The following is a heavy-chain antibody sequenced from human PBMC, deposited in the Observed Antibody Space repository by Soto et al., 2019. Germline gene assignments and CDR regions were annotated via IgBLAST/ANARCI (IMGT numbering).Heavy chain of an antibody. Sequence: QVQLVQSGAEEKKPGASVKVSCKASGYTFTSYAMHWVRQAPGQRLEWMGWINAGNGNTKYSQKLQGRVTITRDTSASTAYMELISLRSEDTAVYYCARSIVVVTALDYWGQGILVTVSS. CDR1: GYTFTSYA. V-gene: IGHV1-3*05. CDR2: INAGNGNT. J-gene: IGHJ4*02. CDR3: ARSIVVVTALDY. D-gene: IGHD2-21*02.